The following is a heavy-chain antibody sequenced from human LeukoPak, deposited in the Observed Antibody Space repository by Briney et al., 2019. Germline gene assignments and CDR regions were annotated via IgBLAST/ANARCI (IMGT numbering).Heavy chain of an antibody. CDR2: ISGSVGST. D-gene: IGHD2-15*01. CDR3: AKARGEQNGGSNY. J-gene: IGHJ4*02. Sequence: GGSLRLSCAASGFIFSSYAMSWVRQAPGKGLEWVSTISGSVGSTYYADSVKGRFTISRDNSKNTLYLQMNSLRAEDTAVYYCAKARGEQNGGSNYWGQGTLVTVSS. V-gene: IGHV3-23*01. CDR1: GFIFSSYA.